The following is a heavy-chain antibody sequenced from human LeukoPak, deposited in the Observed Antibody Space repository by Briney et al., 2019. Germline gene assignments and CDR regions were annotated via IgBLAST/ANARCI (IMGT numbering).Heavy chain of an antibody. Sequence: SQTLSLTCTVSGGSISSGGYYWSWIRQHPGKGLEWIGYIYYSGSTYYNPSLKSRVTISVDTSKNQFSLKLSSVTAADTAAYYCARDQFDYMDVWGKGTTVTVSS. CDR1: GGSISSGGYY. CDR2: IYYSGST. CDR3: ARDQFDYMDV. D-gene: IGHD3-10*01. J-gene: IGHJ6*03. V-gene: IGHV4-31*03.